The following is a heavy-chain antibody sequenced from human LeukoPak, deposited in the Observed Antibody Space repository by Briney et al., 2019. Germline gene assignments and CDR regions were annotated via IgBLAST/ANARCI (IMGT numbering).Heavy chain of an antibody. J-gene: IGHJ4*02. CDR2: ISGSGGST. CDR3: ARRGESASYGDYRFDY. Sequence: TGGSLRLSCAASGFTYSSYAISWVRQAPGKGLEWVSAISGSGGSTYYADSVKGRFTISRDNSKNTLYLQMNSLRAEDTAVYYCARRGESASYGDYRFDYWGQGTLVTVSS. V-gene: IGHV3-23*01. CDR1: GFTYSSYA. D-gene: IGHD4-17*01.